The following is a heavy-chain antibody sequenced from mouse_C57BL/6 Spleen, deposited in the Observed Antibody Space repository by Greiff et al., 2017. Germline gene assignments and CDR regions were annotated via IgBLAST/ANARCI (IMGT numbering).Heavy chain of an antibody. CDR1: GYTFTSYD. D-gene: IGHD2-4*01. CDR3: ARQRGLRQGYYFDY. V-gene: IGHV1-85*01. CDR2: IYPRDGST. Sequence: VQGVESGPELVKPGASVKLSCKASGYTFTSYDINWVKQRPGQGLEWIGWIYPRDGSTKYNEKFKGKATLTVDTSSSTAYMELHSLTSEDSAVYFCARQRGLRQGYYFDYWGQGTTLTVSS. J-gene: IGHJ2*01.